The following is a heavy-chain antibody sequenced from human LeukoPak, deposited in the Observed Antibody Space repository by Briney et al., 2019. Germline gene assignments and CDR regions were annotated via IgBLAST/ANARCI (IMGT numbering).Heavy chain of an antibody. J-gene: IGHJ4*02. V-gene: IGHV4-59*01. Sequence: PSGTLSLTCTVSGGSISSYYWSWIRQPPGKGLEWIGYIYYSGSTNYNPSLKSRVTISVDTSKNQFSLKLSSVTAADTAVYYCARADNKGYREIDYWGQGTLVTVSS. CDR3: ARADNKGYREIDY. D-gene: IGHD6-13*01. CDR1: GGSISSYY. CDR2: IYYSGST.